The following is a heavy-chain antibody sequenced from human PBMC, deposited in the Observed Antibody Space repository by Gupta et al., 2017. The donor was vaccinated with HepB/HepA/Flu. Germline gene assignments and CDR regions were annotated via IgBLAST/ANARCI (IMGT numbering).Heavy chain of an antibody. Sequence: QVQLQQWGAGLLTPSETLPLTCAVFGGSFSGYYWTWIRQPPGKGLEWIGEINHSGSTTYNPSLESRVTISVDTSKNQFSLQLSSVTAADTAVYSCARYKNCTAAVCPFDYWGQGTLVTVSS. J-gene: IGHJ4*02. D-gene: IGHD2-8*02. V-gene: IGHV4-34*01. CDR2: INHSGST. CDR1: GGSFSGYY. CDR3: ARYKNCTAAVCPFDY.